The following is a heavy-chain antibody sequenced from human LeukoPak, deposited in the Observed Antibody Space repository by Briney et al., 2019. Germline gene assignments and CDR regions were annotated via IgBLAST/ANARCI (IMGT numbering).Heavy chain of an antibody. D-gene: IGHD1-26*01. Sequence: SETLSLTCAVSGGSISSGGYSWSWIRQPPGKGLEWIGYIYHSGSTYYNPSLKSRVTISVDTSKNQFSLKLSSVTAADTAVYYCARHGSYPFPIDYWGQGTLVTVSS. J-gene: IGHJ4*02. V-gene: IGHV4-30-2*01. CDR1: GGSISSGGYS. CDR3: ARHGSYPFPIDY. CDR2: IYHSGST.